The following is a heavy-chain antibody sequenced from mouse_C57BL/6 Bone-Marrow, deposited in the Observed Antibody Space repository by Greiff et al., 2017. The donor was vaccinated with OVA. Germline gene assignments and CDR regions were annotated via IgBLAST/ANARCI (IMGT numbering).Heavy chain of an antibody. CDR1: GYTFTDYN. D-gene: IGHD2-4*01. CDR2: INPNNGGT. CDR3: ARDDYDGDYFDY. J-gene: IGHJ2*01. Sequence: EVQLVESGPELVKPGASVKIPCKASGYTFTDYNMDWVKQSHGKSLEWIGDINPNNGGTIYNQKFKGKATLTVDKSSSTAYMELRSLTSEDTAVYYCARDDYDGDYFDYWGQGTTLTVSS. V-gene: IGHV1-18*01.